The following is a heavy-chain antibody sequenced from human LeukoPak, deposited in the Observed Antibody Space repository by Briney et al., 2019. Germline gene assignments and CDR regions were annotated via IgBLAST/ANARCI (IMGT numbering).Heavy chain of an antibody. D-gene: IGHD3/OR15-3a*01. V-gene: IGHV3-7*04. CDR2: KKQDGSEK. CDR3: SRGTCPYSSDN. J-gene: IGHJ4*02. Sequence: GGPLRLSCAASGYTFTSYCMRWARHATGKGREWLANKKQDGSEKYYVGSVKGRFPISRDNAQNTLYLQMNSLRAEDTAVYYCSRGTCPYSSDNWGQGALVTVSS. CDR1: GYTFTSYC.